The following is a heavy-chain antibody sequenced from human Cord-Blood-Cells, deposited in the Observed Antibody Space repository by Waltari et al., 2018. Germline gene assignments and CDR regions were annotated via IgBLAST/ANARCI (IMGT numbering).Heavy chain of an antibody. CDR2: IYYSGGT. CDR3: ARTTGGRNWYFDL. Sequence: QLQLQESGPGLVKPSETLSLTCTVSGGSISSSSYYWRWLRQPPGKGLEWIGSIYYSGGTYYNPSLKSRVTISVDTSKNQFSLKLSSVTAADTAVYYCARTTGGRNWYFDLWGRGTLVTVSS. CDR1: GGSISSSSYY. V-gene: IGHV4-39*01. J-gene: IGHJ2*01. D-gene: IGHD7-27*01.